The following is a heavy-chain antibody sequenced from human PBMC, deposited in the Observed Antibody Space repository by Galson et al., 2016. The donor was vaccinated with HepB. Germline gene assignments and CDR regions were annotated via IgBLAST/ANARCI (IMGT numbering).Heavy chain of an antibody. J-gene: IGHJ4*02. D-gene: IGHD2-15*01. CDR3: ARMKEASYWA. CDR1: GESFSGSY. V-gene: IGHV4-34*01. CDR2: INHSGST. Sequence: SETLSLTCTVYGESFSGSYWSWIRQPPGKGLEWIGEINHSGSTFYNSSLKSRVTISVDTSKNQFSLKLTSVTAADTGVYYCARMKEASYWAWGQGTLVTVSS.